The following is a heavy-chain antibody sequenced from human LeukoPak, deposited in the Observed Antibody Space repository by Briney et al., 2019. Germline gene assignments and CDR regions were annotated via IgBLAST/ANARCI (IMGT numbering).Heavy chain of an antibody. CDR2: INLDGSTT. J-gene: IGHJ6*03. V-gene: IGHV3-74*01. CDR3: AIDKTVSALRRDYMDV. D-gene: IGHD4-17*01. Sequence: PGGSLRLSCVASGFTFSNYWMHWVRQVPGKGLVWVSRINLDGSTTTYADSVKGRFTISRDNAKNTLYLQMNSLRAEDTALYYCAIDKTVSALRRDYMDVWGKGTTVTVSS. CDR1: GFTFSNYW.